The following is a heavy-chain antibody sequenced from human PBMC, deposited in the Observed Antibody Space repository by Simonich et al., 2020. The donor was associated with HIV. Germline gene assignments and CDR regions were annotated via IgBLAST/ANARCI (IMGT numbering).Heavy chain of an antibody. CDR1: GYRFTSFW. CDR3: ARQYSSGWYFWFDP. J-gene: IGHJ5*02. Sequence: EVQLVQSGAEVKKPGESLKISCKGSGYRFTSFWIGWVRQMPGKGLEWWGFIYPGDSDTRYNPSFQGQVTISADKSISTAYLQWSSLKASDTAMYYCARQYSSGWYFWFDPWGQGTLVTVSS. D-gene: IGHD6-19*01. V-gene: IGHV5-51*01. CDR2: IYPGDSDT.